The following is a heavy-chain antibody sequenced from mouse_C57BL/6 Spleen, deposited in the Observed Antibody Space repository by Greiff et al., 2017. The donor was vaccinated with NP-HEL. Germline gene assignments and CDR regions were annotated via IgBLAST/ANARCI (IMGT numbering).Heavy chain of an antibody. CDR1: GFTFSDYY. CDR2: INYDGSST. Sequence: EVQLVESEGGLVQPGSSMKLSCTASGFTFSDYYMAWVRQVPEKGLEWVANINYDGSSTYYLDSLKSRFIISRDNAKNILYLQMSSLKSEDTATYYCARDRDGSSSLYYAMDYWGQGTSVTVSS. J-gene: IGHJ4*01. CDR3: ARDRDGSSSLYYAMDY. V-gene: IGHV5-16*01. D-gene: IGHD1-1*01.